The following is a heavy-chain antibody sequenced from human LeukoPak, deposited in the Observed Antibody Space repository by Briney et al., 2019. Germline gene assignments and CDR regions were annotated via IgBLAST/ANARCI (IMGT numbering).Heavy chain of an antibody. CDR3: ARVLTYYDILTGQYYFDY. J-gene: IGHJ4*02. CDR2: IKQDGSEK. CDR1: GFTFSDYY. V-gene: IGHV3-7*01. D-gene: IGHD3-9*01. Sequence: GGSLRLSCAASGFTFSDYYMSWVRQAPGKGLEWVANIKQDGSEKYYVDSVKGRFTISRDNAKNSLYLQMNSLRAEDTAVYYCARVLTYYDILTGQYYFDYWGQGTLVTVSS.